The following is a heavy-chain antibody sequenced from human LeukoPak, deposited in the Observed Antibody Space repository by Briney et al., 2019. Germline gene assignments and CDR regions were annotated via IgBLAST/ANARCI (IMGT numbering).Heavy chain of an antibody. Sequence: ASVKVSCKASGYTFTGYYMHWVRQAPGQGLEWMGWINPNSGGTNYAQKFQGRVTMTRDTSISTAYMELSRLRSDDTAAYYCAKTYYYGSGSSTPIDYWGQGTLVTVSS. D-gene: IGHD3-10*01. J-gene: IGHJ4*02. CDR3: AKTYYYGSGSSTPIDY. V-gene: IGHV1-2*02. CDR2: INPNSGGT. CDR1: GYTFTGYY.